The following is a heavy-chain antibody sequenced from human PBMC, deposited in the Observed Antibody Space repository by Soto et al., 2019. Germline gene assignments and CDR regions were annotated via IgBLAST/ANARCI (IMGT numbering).Heavy chain of an antibody. Sequence: GASVKVSCKASGYIFTSYYIHWVRQAPGQGLEWMGWINPFDGSRMFAQSFQGRVTMTRDTSTSTVYMEVSSLRSEDTDVYYCSRVDPGETSPFDHWGRGTLVTVSS. CDR3: SRVDPGETSPFDH. CDR2: INPFDGSR. CDR1: GYIFTSYY. J-gene: IGHJ4*02. V-gene: IGHV1-46*03. D-gene: IGHD3-10*01.